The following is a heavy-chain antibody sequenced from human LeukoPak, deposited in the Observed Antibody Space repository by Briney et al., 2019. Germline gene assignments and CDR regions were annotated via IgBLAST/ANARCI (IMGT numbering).Heavy chain of an antibody. J-gene: IGHJ4*02. CDR1: GFTFSSYA. CDR3: ARDKWELSYYFDY. V-gene: IGHV3-23*01. D-gene: IGHD1-26*01. CDR2: IIGSGSRT. Sequence: PGGSLRLSCAASGFTFSSYAMSWVRQAPGKGLEWVSAIIGSGSRTYYADSVKGRFTISRDNSKNTLYLQMNSLRAEDTAVYYCARDKWELSYYFDYWGQGTLVTVSS.